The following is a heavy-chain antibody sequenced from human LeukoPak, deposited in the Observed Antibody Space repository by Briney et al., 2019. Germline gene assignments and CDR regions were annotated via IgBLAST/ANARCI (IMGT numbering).Heavy chain of an antibody. D-gene: IGHD5-24*01. J-gene: IGHJ4*02. CDR3: AREIGDRDGYSFDY. V-gene: IGHV4-59*01. Sequence: QSLSLICPVSGGSISSYYTRWIRQHPRKGLEWLGYIYYSGSTNYNPSLKSRVTISVDTSKYQCSLKLSSVTAAETTVYYCAREIGDRDGYSFDYWGQGTLVTVSS. CDR2: IYYSGST. CDR1: GGSISSYY.